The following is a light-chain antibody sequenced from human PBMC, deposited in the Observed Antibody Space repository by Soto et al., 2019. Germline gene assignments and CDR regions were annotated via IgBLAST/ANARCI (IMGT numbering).Light chain of an antibody. V-gene: IGLV2-8*01. J-gene: IGLJ3*02. CDR1: SSDLGGYNY. CDR2: EVF. Sequence: QSPLTQPPSASGSPGQSVTISCTGTSSDLGGYNYVSWYQQHPGKAPKLVIYEVFKRPSGVPDRFSGSKSGNTASLTVSGLQTEAEAEYYCSSNAGTNNLRVFGGGTKVTVL. CDR3: SSNAGTNNLRV.